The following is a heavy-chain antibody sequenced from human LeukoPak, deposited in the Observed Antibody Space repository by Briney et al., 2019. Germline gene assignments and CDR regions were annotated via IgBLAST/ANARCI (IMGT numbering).Heavy chain of an antibody. Sequence: GGSLRLSCAASGFTFSNYAMSWVRQAPGKGLEWVSALSGSGDITYYADSVKGRFTISRDNSKNTLYLQMTSLRAEDTAVYYCARVWRYYDSSGYYYLSAFDIWGQGTMVTVSS. CDR3: ARVWRYYDSSGYYYLSAFDI. CDR1: GFTFSNYA. D-gene: IGHD3-22*01. V-gene: IGHV3-23*01. J-gene: IGHJ3*02. CDR2: LSGSGDIT.